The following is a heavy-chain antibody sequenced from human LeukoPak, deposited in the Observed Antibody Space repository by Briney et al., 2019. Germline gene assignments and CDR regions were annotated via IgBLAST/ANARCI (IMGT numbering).Heavy chain of an antibody. CDR2: ISYDGSNK. Sequence: QPGRSLRLSCAASGFTFSSYGMHWVRQAPGKGLEWVAVISYDGSNKYYADSVKGRFTISRDNSKNTLYLQMNSLRAEDTAVYYCAKDGRGYCSSNSCYRDGMDVWGKGTTVTVSS. CDR3: AKDGRGYCSSNSCYRDGMDV. J-gene: IGHJ6*04. D-gene: IGHD2-2*01. V-gene: IGHV3-30*18. CDR1: GFTFSSYG.